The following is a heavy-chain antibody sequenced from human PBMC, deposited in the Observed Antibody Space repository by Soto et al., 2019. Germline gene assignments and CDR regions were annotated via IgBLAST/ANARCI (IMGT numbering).Heavy chain of an antibody. D-gene: IGHD3-10*01. J-gene: IGHJ4*02. Sequence: EVQLVASGGGLVRPGGSLRLSCAASGFTFSDHYMDWVRQAPGKGLEWVGRSRNEVHSYITESAASVQGRSTISTDDSMNSLYLQINSLKSENMVVYYCARCNRGAYDYLGQGTLVIVSS. CDR1: GFTFSDHY. CDR2: SRNEVHSYIT. V-gene: IGHV3-72*01. CDR3: ARCNRGAYDY.